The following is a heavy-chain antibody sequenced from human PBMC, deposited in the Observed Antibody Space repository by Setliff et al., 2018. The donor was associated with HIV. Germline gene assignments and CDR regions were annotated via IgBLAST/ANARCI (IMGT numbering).Heavy chain of an antibody. D-gene: IGHD6-6*01. CDR2: INPIFGTT. J-gene: IGHJ4*02. V-gene: IGHV1-18*04. CDR1: GFSFTGYY. CDR3: ARERMSIAARTYALDY. Sequence: GASVKVSCKASGFSFTGYYIHWVRQAPGQGLEWMGWINPIFGTTNYAQKLQGRVTMTTDTSTSTAYMELRSLRSDDTAVYYCARERMSIAARTYALDYWGQGTLVTVSS.